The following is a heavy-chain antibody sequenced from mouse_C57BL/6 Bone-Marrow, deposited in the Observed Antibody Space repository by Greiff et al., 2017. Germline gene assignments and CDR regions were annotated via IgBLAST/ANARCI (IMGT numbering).Heavy chain of an antibody. J-gene: IGHJ2*01. CDR3: ARDHYYGSSYDYVDY. V-gene: IGHV1-26*01. CDR2: INPNNGGT. D-gene: IGHD1-1*01. CDR1: GYTFTDYY. Sequence: VQLQQSGPELVKPGASVKLSCKASGYTFTDYYMNWVKQSHGKSLEWIGDINPNNGGTSYNQKFKGKATLTVDKSSSTAYMELRSLTSEDSAVYYCARDHYYGSSYDYVDYWGQGTTLTVSS.